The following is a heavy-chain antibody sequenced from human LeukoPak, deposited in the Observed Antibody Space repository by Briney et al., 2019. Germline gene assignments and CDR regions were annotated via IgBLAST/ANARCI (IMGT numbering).Heavy chain of an antibody. CDR2: ITSNRGSE. V-gene: IGHV3-64*01. Sequence: GGSLRLSCAASGFTFSNYAMHWVRQAQGKALENVSAITSNRGSEYYANSVNGRFTISRDNSKNTLYPQMGSLRAEDMAVYYCAREYCDSTTCYKTIDYWGQGTLVTVSA. CDR1: GFTFSNYA. J-gene: IGHJ4*02. D-gene: IGHD2-2*02. CDR3: AREYCDSTTCYKTIDY.